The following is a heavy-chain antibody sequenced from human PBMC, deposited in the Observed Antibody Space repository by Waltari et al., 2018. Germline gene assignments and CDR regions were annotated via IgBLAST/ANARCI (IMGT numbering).Heavy chain of an antibody. CDR1: GFTFSAYW. J-gene: IGHJ4*02. CDR2: IKQEGSEK. Sequence: EVQPVESGGGLVQPGGSLRLSCAASGFTFSAYWMSWVRQAPGKGLEGVANIKQEGSEKYYVDSVKGRFTISRDNAKNSLYLQMNSLRAEDTAVYYCATSGRHSGNFWGQGTLVTVSS. D-gene: IGHD1-26*01. CDR3: ATSGRHSGNF. V-gene: IGHV3-7*03.